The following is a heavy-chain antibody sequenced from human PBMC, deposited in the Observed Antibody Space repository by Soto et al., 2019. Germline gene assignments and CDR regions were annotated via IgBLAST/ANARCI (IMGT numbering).Heavy chain of an antibody. CDR1: GFTFSSYP. CDR2: ISESGDNT. CDR3: TRGRGYGVPFDP. D-gene: IGHD5-12*01. Sequence: EVQLLESGGGSVQPGGSLRLSCAASGFTFSSYPMTWARQAPGKGLEWVSGISESGDNTYYADSVKGRFSISRDDSKNTLYLQMNSLIVEDTAVYYCTRGRGYGVPFDPWGQGTLVTVSS. V-gene: IGHV3-23*01. J-gene: IGHJ5*02.